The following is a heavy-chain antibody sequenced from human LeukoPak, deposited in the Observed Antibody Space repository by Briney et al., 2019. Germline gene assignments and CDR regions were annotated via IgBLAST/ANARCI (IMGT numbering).Heavy chain of an antibody. V-gene: IGHV4-39*01. Sequence: SETLSLTCTVSGGFIRNSNYFWGWIRQPPGKGLEWIGSMFDSGNTYYSPSLKSRVTISIDTSKNQFSLNLNSLTAADTAVYYCARPSRGYSYGLDYWGKGTLVTVSS. CDR3: ARPSRGYSYGLDY. CDR1: GGFIRNSNYF. J-gene: IGHJ4*02. CDR2: MFDSGNT. D-gene: IGHD5-18*01.